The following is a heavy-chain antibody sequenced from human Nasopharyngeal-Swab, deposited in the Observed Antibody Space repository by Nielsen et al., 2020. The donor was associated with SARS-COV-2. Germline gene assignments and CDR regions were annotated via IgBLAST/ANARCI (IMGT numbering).Heavy chain of an antibody. Sequence: SETLSLTCSVFGDSIRKDKYYWGWVRQAPGQGLEWIGTVYYSGTAYHNPSLKSRVAISVDASKSQLSLSRSSVTATDTAVYYCARTFYSWYVDVWGPGTQVTVSS. V-gene: IGHV4-39*01. J-gene: IGHJ5*02. CDR1: GDSIRKDKYY. CDR2: VYYSGTA. CDR3: ARTFYSWYVDV. D-gene: IGHD6-13*01.